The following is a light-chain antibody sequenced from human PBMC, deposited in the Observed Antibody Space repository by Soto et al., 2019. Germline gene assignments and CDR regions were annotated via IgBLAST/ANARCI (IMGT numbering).Light chain of an antibody. Sequence: DIQMTQSPSTLSASEGDRVTITCRASQSISSWLAWYQQKPGKAPKLLIYKASSLESGVPSRFSGSGSGTEFTLTISSLQPDDFATYYCQQYNSYSTWTFGQGTKV. CDR1: QSISSW. V-gene: IGKV1-5*03. J-gene: IGKJ1*01. CDR2: KAS. CDR3: QQYNSYSTWT.